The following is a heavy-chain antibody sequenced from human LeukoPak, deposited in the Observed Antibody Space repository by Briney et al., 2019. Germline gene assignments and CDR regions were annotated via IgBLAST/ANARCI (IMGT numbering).Heavy chain of an antibody. D-gene: IGHD6-13*01. CDR2: INHSGST. J-gene: IGHJ4*02. V-gene: IGHV4-34*01. CDR1: GGSFSGYY. CDR3: ARGPGGYSSSWYPTSRYYFDY. Sequence: SETLSLTCAVYGGSFSGYYWSWIRQPPGKGLEWIGEINHSGSTNCNPSLKSRVTISVDTSKNQFSLKLSSVTAADTAVYYCARGPGGYSSSWYPTSRYYFDYWGQGTLVTVSS.